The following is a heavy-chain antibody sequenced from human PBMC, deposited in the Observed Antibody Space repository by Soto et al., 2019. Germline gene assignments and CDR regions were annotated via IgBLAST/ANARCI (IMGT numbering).Heavy chain of an antibody. D-gene: IGHD2-21*02. CDR2: IYYSGST. Sequence: SETLSLTCTVSGGSISSYYWGWIRQPPGKGLEWIGSIYYSGSTYNNPSLRSRVSMSIDTSKDQFSLKLKSVTAADTALYFCARQRTSVVTQAYFDVWGPGSLVTVSS. V-gene: IGHV4-39*01. CDR3: ARQRTSVVTQAYFDV. J-gene: IGHJ4*02. CDR1: GGSISSYY.